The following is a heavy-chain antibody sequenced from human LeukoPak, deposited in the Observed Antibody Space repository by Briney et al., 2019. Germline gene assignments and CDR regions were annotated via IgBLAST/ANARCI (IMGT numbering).Heavy chain of an antibody. CDR3: VRRGEQQLVRGYFDY. J-gene: IGHJ4*02. CDR2: ISGSGGST. CDR1: GFTFSSYA. V-gene: IGHV3-23*01. D-gene: IGHD6-13*01. Sequence: GGSLRLSCATSGFTFSSYAMSWVRQAPGKGLEWVSAISGSGGSTYYADSVKGRFTISRDNSKNTLYLQMNSLRAEDTATYYCVRRGEQQLVRGYFDYWGQGTLVTVSS.